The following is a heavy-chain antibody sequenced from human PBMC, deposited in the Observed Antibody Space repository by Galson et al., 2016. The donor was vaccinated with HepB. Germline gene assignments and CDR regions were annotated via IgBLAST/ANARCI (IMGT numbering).Heavy chain of an antibody. Sequence: SLRLSCAASGITFSSYTINWVRQAPGKGLEWVSSISGSGTYIKYADSVRGRFTISRDNAKNSLHLQMHSLRAEDTAVYYCAVDTYYFDSSGYGPFDYRGQGTLVTVSS. D-gene: IGHD3-22*01. V-gene: IGHV3-21*01. CDR2: ISGSGTYI. CDR1: GITFSSYT. J-gene: IGHJ4*02. CDR3: AVDTYYFDSSGYGPFDY.